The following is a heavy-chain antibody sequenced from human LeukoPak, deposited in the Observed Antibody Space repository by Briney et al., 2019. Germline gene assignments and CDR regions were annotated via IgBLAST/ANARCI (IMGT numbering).Heavy chain of an antibody. J-gene: IGHJ6*03. D-gene: IGHD3-10*01. CDR2: MNPNSGNT. Sequence: ASVKVSCKASGYTFTSYDINWVRQATGQGLEWMGWMNPNSGNTGYAQKLQGRATMTRNTSISTAYMELSSLRSEDTAVYYCARGFYYGSGSLRPFYYYYYYYMDVWGKGTTVTVSS. CDR3: ARGFYYGSGSLRPFYYYYYYYMDV. V-gene: IGHV1-8*01. CDR1: GYTFTSYD.